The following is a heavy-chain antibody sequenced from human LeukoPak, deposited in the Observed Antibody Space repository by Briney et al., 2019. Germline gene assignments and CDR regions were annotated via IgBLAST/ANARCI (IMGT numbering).Heavy chain of an antibody. J-gene: IGHJ6*03. CDR2: IYYSGTT. D-gene: IGHD3-10*01. V-gene: IGHV4-59*01. Sequence: WIRQPPXXGLEGIGYIYYSGTTNYNPSPKSRVSMSVDTSKNQFSLKLSSVTAADTAVYYCARGPSITMVRGGQWYYYMDVWGKGTTVTISS. CDR3: ARGPSITMVRGGQWYYYMDV.